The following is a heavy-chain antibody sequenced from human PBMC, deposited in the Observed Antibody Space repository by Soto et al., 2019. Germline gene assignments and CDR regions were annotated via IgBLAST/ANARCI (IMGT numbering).Heavy chain of an antibody. CDR1: GYRFTTYW. CDR2: IYPGDSDT. CDR3: ARLKRDGYNYFDY. J-gene: IGHJ4*02. D-gene: IGHD5-12*01. Sequence: PGESLKISCKGSGYRFTTYWIGWVRQMPGKGLEWMGIIYPGDSDTRYSPSFQGQVTISADKSISTPYLQWSSLKASDTAMYYCARLKRDGYNYFDYWGQGTLVTVSS. V-gene: IGHV5-51*01.